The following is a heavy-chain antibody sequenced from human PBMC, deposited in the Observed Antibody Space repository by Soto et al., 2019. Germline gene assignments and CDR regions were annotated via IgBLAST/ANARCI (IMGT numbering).Heavy chain of an antibody. CDR2: INSDGSST. CDR3: AREVAARNYYGMDV. D-gene: IGHD2-15*01. CDR1: GFTFSSYW. V-gene: IGHV3-74*01. J-gene: IGHJ6*02. Sequence: EVQLVESGGGLVQPGGSLRLSCAASGFTFSSYWMHWVRQAPGKGLVWVSRINSDGSSTSYADSVKGRFTISRDNAKNTLYLQMHSLRAEDTAVYYCAREVAARNYYGMDVWGQGTTVTVSS.